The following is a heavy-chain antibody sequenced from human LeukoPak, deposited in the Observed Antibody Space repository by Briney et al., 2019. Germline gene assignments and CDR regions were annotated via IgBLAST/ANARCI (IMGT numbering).Heavy chain of an antibody. Sequence: GGSLRLSCAASGFTFSSYGMHWVRQAPGKGLEGVAVIWYDGSNKYYADSVKGRFTISRDNSKNTLYLQMNSLRAEDTAVYYCARVDTAGGMGVWGQGTTVTVSS. CDR1: GFTFSSYG. D-gene: IGHD5-18*01. CDR3: ARVDTAGGMGV. V-gene: IGHV3-33*01. CDR2: IWYDGSNK. J-gene: IGHJ6*02.